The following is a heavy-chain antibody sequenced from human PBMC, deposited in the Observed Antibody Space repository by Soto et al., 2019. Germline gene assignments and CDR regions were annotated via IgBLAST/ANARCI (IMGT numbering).Heavy chain of an antibody. J-gene: IGHJ4*02. CDR2: ISYDGNNK. V-gene: IGHV3-30*18. D-gene: IGHD1-1*01. Sequence: GGSLRLSCAASGFTFKSYGMHWVRQAPGKGLEWVAVISYDGNNKYYADSVKGRFTISRDIPKNTLYLQLNSLRAEDTAVYYCAKEGLYKTLDYWGQGALVTVSS. CDR3: AKEGLYKTLDY. CDR1: GFTFKSYG.